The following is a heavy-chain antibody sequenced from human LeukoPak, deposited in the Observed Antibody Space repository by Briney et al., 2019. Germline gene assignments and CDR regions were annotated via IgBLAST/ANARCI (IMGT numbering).Heavy chain of an antibody. CDR3: ARGRDGYNSNFDY. J-gene: IGHJ4*02. V-gene: IGHV5-51*01. CDR1: GYTFTNYW. CDR2: IYPGDSDT. D-gene: IGHD5-24*01. Sequence: GESLKTSCKGSGYTFTNYWIGWVRQMPGKGLEWMGIIYPGDSDTRYSPSFQGQVTISADKSISTAYLQWSSLKASDTAMYYCARGRDGYNSNFDYWGQGTLVTVSS.